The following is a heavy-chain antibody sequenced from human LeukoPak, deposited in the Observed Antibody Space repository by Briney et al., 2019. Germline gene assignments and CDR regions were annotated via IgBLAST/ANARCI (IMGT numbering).Heavy chain of an antibody. CDR3: ARGLRYFDWLLAF. D-gene: IGHD3-9*01. CDR2: INHSGST. V-gene: IGHV4-34*01. CDR1: GGSFSGYY. Sequence: PSETLSLTCAVYGGSFSGYYWSWIRQPPGKGLEWIGEINHSGSTSYNPSPKSRVTISVDTSKNQFSLKLSSVTAADTAVYYCARGLRYFDWLLAFWGQGTLVTVSS. J-gene: IGHJ4*02.